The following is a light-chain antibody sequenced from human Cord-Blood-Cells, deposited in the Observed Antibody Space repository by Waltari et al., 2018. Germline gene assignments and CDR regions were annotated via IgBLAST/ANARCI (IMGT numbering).Light chain of an antibody. J-gene: IGKJ3*01. CDR3: QQYDNLPFT. Sequence: DIQMTQSLSSMSASVGDSVTITCQASQDISNYLNWYQQKPGIAPKLLIYDASNLETGVPSRVSGSGSGTDFTFTISSLQPEDIATYYCQQYDNLPFTFGPGTKVDIK. V-gene: IGKV1-33*01. CDR1: QDISNY. CDR2: DAS.